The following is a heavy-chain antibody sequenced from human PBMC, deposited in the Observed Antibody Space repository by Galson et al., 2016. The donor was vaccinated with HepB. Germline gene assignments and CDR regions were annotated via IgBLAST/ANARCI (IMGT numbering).Heavy chain of an antibody. V-gene: IGHV3-23*01. CDR2: LLLSDDST. CDR1: GFAFSSYA. D-gene: IGHD4-17*01. Sequence: SLRLSCAASGFAFSSYALSWVRQAPGKGLEWVSGLLLSDDSTYYASSVMGRFTISRDTFKNTLYLQMNSLRAEDTAIYYCAKTPVTSRARGFDDWGQGTLVTVSS. J-gene: IGHJ4*02. CDR3: AKTPVTSRARGFDD.